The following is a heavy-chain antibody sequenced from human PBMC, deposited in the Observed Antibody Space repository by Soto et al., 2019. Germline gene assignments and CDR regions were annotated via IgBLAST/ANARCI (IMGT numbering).Heavy chain of an antibody. D-gene: IGHD6-6*01. V-gene: IGHV1-46*03. J-gene: IGHJ6*03. Sequence: GASVKVSCKASGYTFTSYYMHWVRQAPGQGLEWMGIINPSGGSTSYPQKFQGRVTMTRDTSTSTVYMELSSLRSEDTAVYYCARDQVQIAARSSYYYYYMDVWGKGTTVTVSS. CDR3: ARDQVQIAARSSYYYYYMDV. CDR1: GYTFTSYY. CDR2: INPSGGST.